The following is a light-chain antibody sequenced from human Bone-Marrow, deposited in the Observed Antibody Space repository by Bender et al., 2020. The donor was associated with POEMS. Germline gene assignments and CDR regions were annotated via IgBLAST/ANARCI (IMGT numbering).Light chain of an antibody. CDR3: QSADSTDTYRI. CDR1: SLPKQY. Sequence: SYELTQPPSVSVSPGQTARISCSGDSLPKQYVYWYQQKAGQAPVLVIFKDSERPPGVPERYSGSTSGTTVTLTISAVQAEDEADYHCQSADSTDTYRIFGGGTKLTVL. CDR2: KDS. J-gene: IGLJ2*01. V-gene: IGLV3-25*03.